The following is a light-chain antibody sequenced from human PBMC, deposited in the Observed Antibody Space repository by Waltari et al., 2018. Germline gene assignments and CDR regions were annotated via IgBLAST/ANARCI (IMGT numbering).Light chain of an antibody. CDR2: GAS. CDR3: YQHSSGYS. Sequence: VILTQSPATLSLSPGERATLSCRASQSVSSYLAWYLQKPGQAPRLLIYGASSRATGIPDRFSGSGSGTDFTLTISSLEPEDVGVYHCYQHSSGYSFGQGTKLEIK. J-gene: IGKJ2*03. CDR1: QSVSSY. V-gene: IGKV3-11*01.